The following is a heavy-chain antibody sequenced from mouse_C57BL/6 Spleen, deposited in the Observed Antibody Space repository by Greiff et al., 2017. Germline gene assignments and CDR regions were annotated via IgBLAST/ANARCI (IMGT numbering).Heavy chain of an antibody. J-gene: IGHJ4*01. D-gene: IGHD2-13*01. CDR2: INPNYGTT. Sequence: VQLQQSGPELVKPGASVKISCKASGYSFTDYNMNWVKPSNGQGLEWIGVINPNYGTTSYNQKFKGKATLTVDTSSSTAYMQLNSLTSEDSAVYYCATSCDRGLYAMDYGGQGTSVTVSS. V-gene: IGHV1-39*01. CDR1: GYSFTDYN. CDR3: ATSCDRGLYAMDY.